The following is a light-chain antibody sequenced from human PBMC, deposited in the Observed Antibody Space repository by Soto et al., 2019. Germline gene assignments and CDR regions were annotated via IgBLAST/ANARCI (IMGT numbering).Light chain of an antibody. V-gene: IGLV2-14*01. CDR1: SSDVGGYNY. Sequence: QSVLTQPASVSGSPGQSITISCTGTSSDVGGYNYVSWYQQQPGKAPKLMIYEVSNRPSGVSNRFSGSKSGNTASLTISGLQAEDEADYYCSSYTSSRTLVFGGGTKLTVL. J-gene: IGLJ2*01. CDR2: EVS. CDR3: SSYTSSRTLV.